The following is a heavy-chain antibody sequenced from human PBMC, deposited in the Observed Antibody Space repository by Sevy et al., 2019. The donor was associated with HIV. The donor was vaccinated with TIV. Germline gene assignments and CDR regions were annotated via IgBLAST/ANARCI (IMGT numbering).Heavy chain of an antibody. J-gene: IGHJ6*02. CDR1: GYSFTSYW. V-gene: IGHV5-10-1*01. CDR2: IDPSDSYT. D-gene: IGHD2-2*01. Sequence: GESLKISCKGSGYSFTSYWISWVRQMPGKGLEWMGRIDPSDSYTNYSPSFQGHVTISADKSISTAYLQWSSLKASDTAMYYCARHLADIVVVPAANYYYYYGMDVWGQGTTVTVSS. CDR3: ARHLADIVVVPAANYYYYYGMDV.